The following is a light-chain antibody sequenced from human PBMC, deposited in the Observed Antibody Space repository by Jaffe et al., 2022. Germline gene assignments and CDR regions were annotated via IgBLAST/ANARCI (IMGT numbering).Light chain of an antibody. CDR3: QEYRSSRT. Sequence: EIVLTQSPGTLSLSPGERATLSCRTSQSVSGNHFAWYQQKPGQAPRLLIYAASNRATGIPDRFSGSGSGTDFTLTITRLEPEDFAVYYCQEYRSSRTFGQGTRLEIK. CDR2: AAS. V-gene: IGKV3-20*01. J-gene: IGKJ5*01. CDR1: QSVSGNH.